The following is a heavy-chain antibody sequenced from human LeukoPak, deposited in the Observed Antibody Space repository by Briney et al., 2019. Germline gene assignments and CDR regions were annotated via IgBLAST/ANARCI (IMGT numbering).Heavy chain of an antibody. V-gene: IGHV3-23*01. Sequence: GGSLRLSCAASGFTFSSYAMSWVRQAPGKWLESVSAFSGSGGSTYYADSVKGRFTISRDNSKNTLYLQMNSLRAEDTAVYYCAKGDYYDSSGYEWGQGTLVTVSS. CDR3: AKGDYYDSSGYE. D-gene: IGHD3-22*01. J-gene: IGHJ4*02. CDR1: GFTFSSYA. CDR2: FSGSGGST.